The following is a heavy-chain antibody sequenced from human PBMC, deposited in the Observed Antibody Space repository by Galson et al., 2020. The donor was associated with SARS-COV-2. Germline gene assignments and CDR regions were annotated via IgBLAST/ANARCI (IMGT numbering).Heavy chain of an antibody. V-gene: IGHV3-15*01. D-gene: IGHD2-15*01. Sequence: GGSLRLSCAVSGFTFSTAWMIWVRQAPGKGLEWVGRIKTRSDGETTDYGAPVKGRFIISRDDSKDTLYLHMNSLRTEDTAVYYCAIRFGRLGYMDVWGKGTTVTVSS. CDR2: IKTRSDGETT. CDR1: GFTFSTAW. CDR3: AIRFGRLGYMDV. J-gene: IGHJ6*04.